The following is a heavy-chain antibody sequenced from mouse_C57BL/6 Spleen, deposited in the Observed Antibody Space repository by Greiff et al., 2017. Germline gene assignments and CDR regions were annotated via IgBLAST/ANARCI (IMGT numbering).Heavy chain of an antibody. CDR3: ARGDYDYDGGGYYAMDY. Sequence: VKLQQPGAELVMPGASVKLSCKASGYTFTSYWMHWVKQRPGQGLEWIGEIDPSDSYTNYNQKFKGKSTLTVDKSSSTAYMQLSSLTSEDSAVYYCARGDYDYDGGGYYAMDYWGQGTSVTVSS. CDR1: GYTFTSYW. J-gene: IGHJ4*01. D-gene: IGHD2-4*01. V-gene: IGHV1-69*01. CDR2: IDPSDSYT.